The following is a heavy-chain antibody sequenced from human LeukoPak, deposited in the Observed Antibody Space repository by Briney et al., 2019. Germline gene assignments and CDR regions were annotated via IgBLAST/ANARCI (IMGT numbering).Heavy chain of an antibody. D-gene: IGHD4-17*01. CDR1: GGTFSSYA. V-gene: IGHV1-69*04. Sequence: SVKVSCNASGGTFSSYAISWVRQAPGQGLEWMGRIIPIFGIANYAQKFQGRVTITADKSTSTAYMELSSLRSEDTAVYYCASPTTTVTTYDAFDIWGQGTMVTVSS. CDR2: IIPIFGIA. CDR3: ASPTTTVTTYDAFDI. J-gene: IGHJ3*02.